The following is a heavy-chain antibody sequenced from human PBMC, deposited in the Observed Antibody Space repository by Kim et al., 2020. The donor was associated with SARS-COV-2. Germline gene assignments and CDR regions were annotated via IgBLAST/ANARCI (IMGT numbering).Heavy chain of an antibody. D-gene: IGHD3-22*01. CDR3: ARESRGSYYYDSSGYSTFDD. Sequence: SETLSLTCTVSGGSISSYYWNWIRQPPGKGLEWIGYVYYSGSTNHNPSLKSRVTISIDTSKNQFSLKLSSVTAADTAVYYCARESRGSYYYDSSGYSTFDDWGQGTLVTVSS. CDR1: GGSISSYY. CDR2: VYYSGST. J-gene: IGHJ4*02. V-gene: IGHV4-59*01.